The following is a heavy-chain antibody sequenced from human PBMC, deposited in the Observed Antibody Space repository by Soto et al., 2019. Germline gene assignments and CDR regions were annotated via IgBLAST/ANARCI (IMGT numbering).Heavy chain of an antibody. V-gene: IGHV3-23*01. CDR2: IRGSGGSP. Sequence: HPGGSLRLSCAASGFTFNSYTMAWVRQAPGKGLGWVSSIRGSGGSPSYADSVQGRFTISRDNSRNTISLQMNSLRAEDTATYYCAKARCTGNSCYVPDYWGHGSLVTVSS. CDR3: AKARCTGNSCYVPDY. J-gene: IGHJ4*01. D-gene: IGHD2-8*02. CDR1: GFTFNSYT.